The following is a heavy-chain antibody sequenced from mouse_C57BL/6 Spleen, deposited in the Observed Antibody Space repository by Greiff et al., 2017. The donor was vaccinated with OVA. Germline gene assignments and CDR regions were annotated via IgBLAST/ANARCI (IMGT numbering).Heavy chain of an antibody. Sequence: EVQLQESGPELVKPGASVKMSCKASGYTFTDYNMHWVKQSHGKSLEWIGYINPNNGGTSYNQKFKGKATLTVNKSSSTAYMELRSLTSEDSAVYYCARALYYYGSSPCAMDYWGQGTSVTVSS. V-gene: IGHV1-22*01. CDR1: GYTFTDYN. CDR2: INPNNGGT. CDR3: ARALYYYGSSPCAMDY. J-gene: IGHJ4*01. D-gene: IGHD1-1*01.